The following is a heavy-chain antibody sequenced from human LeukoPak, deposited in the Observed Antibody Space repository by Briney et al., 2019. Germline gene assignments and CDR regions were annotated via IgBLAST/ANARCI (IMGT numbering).Heavy chain of an antibody. J-gene: IGHJ4*02. D-gene: IGHD6-19*01. CDR3: AVIAVAGRGYFDY. CDR2: IYTSGST. CDR1: GGSISSGSYY. V-gene: IGHV4-61*09. Sequence: SETLSLTCTVSGGSISSGSYYWSWIRQPAGKGPEWIGHIYTSGSTNYNPSLKSRVTISVDTSKNQFSLKLSSVTAADTAVYYCAVIAVAGRGYFDYWGQGILVTVSS.